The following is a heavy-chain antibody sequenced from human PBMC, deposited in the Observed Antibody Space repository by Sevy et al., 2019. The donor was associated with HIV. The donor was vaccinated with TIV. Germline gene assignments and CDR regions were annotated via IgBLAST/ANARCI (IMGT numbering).Heavy chain of an antibody. D-gene: IGHD3-22*01. CDR3: ATVFDSHSYVFDF. J-gene: IGHJ4*02. Sequence: GGSLRLSCAASGFNFEDYAMSWVRQAPGKGLEWVSGVRWNGVSTTYADSVKGRFTISRDNAKNALYLQMNSLRAEDMAIYFCATVFDSHSYVFDFWGQGTLVTVSS. CDR2: VRWNGVST. CDR1: GFNFEDYA. V-gene: IGHV3-20*04.